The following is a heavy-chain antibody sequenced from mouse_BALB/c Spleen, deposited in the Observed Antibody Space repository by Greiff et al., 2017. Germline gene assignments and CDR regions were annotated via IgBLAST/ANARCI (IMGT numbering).Heavy chain of an antibody. CDR1: GYSITSGYI. Sequence: EVKLMESGPDLVKPSQSLSLTCTVTGYSITSGYIRHWIRQFPGNKLEWMGYIHYSGSPNYNPSLTSRISITRDTSKNQFFLQLNSVTTEDTATYYCARSTMITTVFAYWGQGTLVTVSA. V-gene: IGHV3-1*02. D-gene: IGHD2-4*01. J-gene: IGHJ3*01. CDR2: IHYSGSP. CDR3: ARSTMITTVFAY.